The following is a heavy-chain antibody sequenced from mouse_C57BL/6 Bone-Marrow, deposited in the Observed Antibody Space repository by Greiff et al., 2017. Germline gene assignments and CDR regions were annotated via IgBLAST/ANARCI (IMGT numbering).Heavy chain of an antibody. D-gene: IGHD2-5*01. CDR2: IYPGSGST. V-gene: IGHV1-55*01. CDR3: ARPYYSNYWYFDV. Sequence: QVQLQQPGAVLVKPGASVKMSCKASGYTFTCYWITWVKPRPGQGLEWIGDIYPGSGSTNYTEKFKIKGTLTVDTSSSTAYMQLSSLTSEDSAVYYSARPYYSNYWYFDVGGTGTTVTVSS. J-gene: IGHJ1*03. CDR1: GYTFTCYW.